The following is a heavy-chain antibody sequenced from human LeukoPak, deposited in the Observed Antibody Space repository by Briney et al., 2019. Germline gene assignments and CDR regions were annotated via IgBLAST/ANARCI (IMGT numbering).Heavy chain of an antibody. CDR2: IYYTGST. Sequence: ASETLSLTCTVSGGSISSSSYYWGWIRQPPGKGLEWIGTIYYTGSTYYNPSLKSRVTISVDTSKNQCSLKVTSVTAADTAVYYCARRRGWYPVDYWGQGTLVTVSS. CDR3: ARRRGWYPVDY. CDR1: GGSISSSSYY. J-gene: IGHJ4*02. V-gene: IGHV4-39*01. D-gene: IGHD6-19*01.